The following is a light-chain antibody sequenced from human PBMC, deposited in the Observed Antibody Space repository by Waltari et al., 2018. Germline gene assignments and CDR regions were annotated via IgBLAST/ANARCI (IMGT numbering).Light chain of an antibody. CDR3: QSYNSTSWV. V-gene: IGLV6-57*04. CDR1: SGSIASNY. J-gene: IGLJ3*02. CDR2: EDN. Sequence: FKLSQPHSVSESPGKPVTISCTRSSGSIASNYVQWYQQLPGSVPTCVLYEDNRRPSGVPARVSGPIDSSSNSASLTISGLKTEDEADYYCQSYNSTSWVFGGGTKLTVL.